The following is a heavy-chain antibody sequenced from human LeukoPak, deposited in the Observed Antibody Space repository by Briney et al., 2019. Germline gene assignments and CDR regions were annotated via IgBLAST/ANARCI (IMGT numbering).Heavy chain of an antibody. D-gene: IGHD3-3*01. CDR3: ARGRFCSADICSGGDAFDI. Sequence: SETVSLTCTVCGGSINHYYWSWIRPPAGKGRAWIGRIYTRGRTNYNPSLKSRVTMSVDTSKNHFSLKLTSVTAADTAVYYCARGRFCSADICSGGDAFDIWGQGTMVSVSS. CDR1: GGSINHYY. J-gene: IGHJ3*02. V-gene: IGHV4-4*07. CDR2: IYTRGRT.